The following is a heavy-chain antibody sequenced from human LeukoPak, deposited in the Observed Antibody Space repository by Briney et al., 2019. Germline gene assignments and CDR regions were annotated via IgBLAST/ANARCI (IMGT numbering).Heavy chain of an antibody. J-gene: IGHJ6*02. CDR1: GGTFDSYG. CDR3: ARRYCSGGSCYPDYYYGMDV. V-gene: IGHV1-69*04. CDR2: ISPIIGTV. D-gene: IGHD2-15*01. Sequence: ASVKVSCKASGGTFDSYGISWVRQAPGQGLEWMGRISPIIGTVNYAQKFQGRVTITADKSTSTAYMELGSLRSEDTAVYYCARRYCSGGSCYPDYYYGMDVWGQGTTATVSS.